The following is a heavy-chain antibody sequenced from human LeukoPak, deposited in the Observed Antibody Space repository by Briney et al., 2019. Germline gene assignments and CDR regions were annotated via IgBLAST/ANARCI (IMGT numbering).Heavy chain of an antibody. V-gene: IGHV4-4*07. CDR3: ARALYPTSSGGFHFDY. Sequence: SETLSLTCTVSGGSISSYYWSWIRQPAGKGLEWIGRIYTSGSTNYNPSLKSRVTMSVDTSKNQFSLKLSSVTAADTAVYYCARALYPTSSGGFHFDYWGQGTLVTVSS. J-gene: IGHJ4*02. D-gene: IGHD6-19*01. CDR1: GGSISSYY. CDR2: IYTSGST.